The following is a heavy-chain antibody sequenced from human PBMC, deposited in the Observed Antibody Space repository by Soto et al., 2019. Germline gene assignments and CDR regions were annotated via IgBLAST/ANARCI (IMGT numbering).Heavy chain of an antibody. Sequence: EVQLVESGGGLVKPGGSLRLSCAASGFTFSSYSMNWVRQAPGKGLEWVSSISSSSSYIYYADSVKGRFTISRDNAKNSLYLQMNSLRAEDTAVYYCARDNYDFWSVHALWYFDLWGRGTLVTVSS. CDR1: GFTFSSYS. J-gene: IGHJ2*01. CDR2: ISSSSSYI. V-gene: IGHV3-21*01. CDR3: ARDNYDFWSVHALWYFDL. D-gene: IGHD3-3*01.